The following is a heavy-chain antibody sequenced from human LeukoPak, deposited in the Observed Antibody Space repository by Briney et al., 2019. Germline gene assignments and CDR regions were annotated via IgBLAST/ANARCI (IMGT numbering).Heavy chain of an antibody. J-gene: IGHJ4*02. Sequence: SQTLSLTCTVSGGSISSGSYYWSWIRQPAGKGLEWIGRIYTSGSTNYNPSLKSRVTISVDTSKNQFSLKLSSVTAADTAVYYCARSQLLYGSGSYQYYWGQGTLVTVSS. D-gene: IGHD3-10*01. CDR2: IYTSGST. CDR3: ARSQLLYGSGSYQYY. V-gene: IGHV4-61*02. CDR1: GGSISSGSYY.